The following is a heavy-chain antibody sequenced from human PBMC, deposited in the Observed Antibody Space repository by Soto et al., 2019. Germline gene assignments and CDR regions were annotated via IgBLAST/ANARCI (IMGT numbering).Heavy chain of an antibody. J-gene: IGHJ5*02. Sequence: SGPTLVNPTQTLTLTCTFSGFSLSTSGVGVGWIRQPPGKALEWLALIYWNDDKRYSPSLKSRLTIAKDTSKNQVVLTMTNMDPVDTATYYCAHSGTWKASNWFDPWGQGTLVTVSS. CDR2: IYWNDDK. V-gene: IGHV2-5*01. CDR1: GFSLSTSGVG. D-gene: IGHD1-1*01. CDR3: AHSGTWKASNWFDP.